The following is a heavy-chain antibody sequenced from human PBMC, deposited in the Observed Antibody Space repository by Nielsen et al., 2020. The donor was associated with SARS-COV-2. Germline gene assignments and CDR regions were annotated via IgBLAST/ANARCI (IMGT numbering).Heavy chain of an antibody. CDR3: ARRPQEAYDFWSGGSSYYYYGMDV. D-gene: IGHD3-3*01. J-gene: IGHJ6*02. CDR1: GFTFSSYS. V-gene: IGHV3-21*01. Sequence: GESLKISCAASGFTFSSYSMNWVRQAPGKGLEWVSSISISSSSFYYTDSVRGRFTISRDNAKSSLYLQMNSLRAEDTAVYYCARRPQEAYDFWSGGSSYYYYGMDVWGQGTTVTVSS. CDR2: ISISSSSF.